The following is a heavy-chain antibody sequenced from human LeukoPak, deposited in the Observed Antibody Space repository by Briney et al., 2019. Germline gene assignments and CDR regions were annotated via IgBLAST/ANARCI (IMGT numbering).Heavy chain of an antibody. CDR3: ARRKVAGTGKLTYYYYYYMDV. CDR2: INHSGST. Sequence: SETLSLTCAVYGGSFSGYYWSWIRQPPGKGLEWIGEINHSGSTNYNPSLKSRVTISADTSKNQFSLKLSSVTAADTAVYYCARRKVAGTGKLTYYYYYYMDVWGKGTTVTISS. D-gene: IGHD6-19*01. CDR1: GGSFSGYY. J-gene: IGHJ6*03. V-gene: IGHV4-34*01.